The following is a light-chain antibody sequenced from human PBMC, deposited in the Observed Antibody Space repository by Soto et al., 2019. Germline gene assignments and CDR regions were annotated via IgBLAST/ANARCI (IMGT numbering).Light chain of an antibody. CDR2: KAS. CDR1: QSISSW. V-gene: IGKV1-5*03. J-gene: IGKJ5*01. Sequence: DIQMTQSPSSLSASVGDRVTITCRASQSISSWLAWYQQKPGKAPKLLIYKASTLESGVPSRFSGSGSGTEFTLTISSLQPEDFATYYCQQLNSYSFTFGQGTRLEI. CDR3: QQLNSYSFT.